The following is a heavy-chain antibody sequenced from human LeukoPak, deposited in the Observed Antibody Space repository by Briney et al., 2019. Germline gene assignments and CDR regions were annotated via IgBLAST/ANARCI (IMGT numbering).Heavy chain of an antibody. J-gene: IGHJ4*02. CDR1: GYTFTSYG. V-gene: IGHV1-18*01. CDR3: ARVPVYDFWSGYFGY. D-gene: IGHD3-3*01. CDR2: ISAYNGNT. Sequence: ASVKVSCKASGYTFTSYGISWVRQAPGQGLEWMGWISAYNGNTNYAQKLQGRVTMTTDTSTSTAYMELRSLRSDDTAVYYCARVPVYDFWSGYFGYWGQGTLATVSS.